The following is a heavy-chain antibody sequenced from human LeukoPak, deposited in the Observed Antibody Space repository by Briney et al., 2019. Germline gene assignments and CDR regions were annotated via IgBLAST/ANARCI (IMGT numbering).Heavy chain of an antibody. Sequence: GGSLRLSCAASGSAFSNYWMNWVRQAPGKGLEWVANIKQDGSETYYVDSVKGRFTIFRDNAKNSLYLQMNSLRAEDTALYYCCSTNSFSYWGQGTLVTVSS. CDR1: GSAFSNYW. CDR2: IKQDGSET. J-gene: IGHJ4*02. V-gene: IGHV3-7*01. D-gene: IGHD2-2*01. CDR3: CSTNSFSY.